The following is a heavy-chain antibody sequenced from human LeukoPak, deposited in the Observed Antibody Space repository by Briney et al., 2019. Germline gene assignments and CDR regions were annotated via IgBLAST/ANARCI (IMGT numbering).Heavy chain of an antibody. V-gene: IGHV3-23*01. CDR1: GFIFKNYA. CDR2: FSGTGDTT. CDR3: ARGLGDSFDP. Sequence: GGSLRLSCAASGFIFKNYAMNWVRQAPGKGLEWVSAFSGTGDTTFYADSVKGRFTFSRDNTKNTVDLQMDSLRVDDTAVYYCARGLGDSFDPWGQGTLVTVSS. D-gene: IGHD3-16*01. J-gene: IGHJ5*02.